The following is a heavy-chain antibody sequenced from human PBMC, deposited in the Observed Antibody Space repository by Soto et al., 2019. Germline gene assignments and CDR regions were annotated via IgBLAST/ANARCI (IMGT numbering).Heavy chain of an antibody. CDR2: ISAYNGNT. Sequence: QVQLVQSGAEVKKPGASVKVSCKASGYTFTSYGISWVRQAPGQGLEWMGWISAYNGNTNYAQKLQGRVTMTTDTTTXXAXMXXRSLRSDDTAVHYCARDSQTLSSWTTIDYYCGMDVWGQGTTVTVSS. V-gene: IGHV1-18*01. D-gene: IGHD6-13*01. CDR3: ARDSQTLSSWTTIDYYCGMDV. CDR1: GYTFTSYG. J-gene: IGHJ6*02.